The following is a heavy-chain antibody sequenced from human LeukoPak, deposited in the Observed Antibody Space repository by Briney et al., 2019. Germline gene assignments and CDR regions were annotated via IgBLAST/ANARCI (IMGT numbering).Heavy chain of an antibody. J-gene: IGHJ3*02. Sequence: GGSLRLSCAASGFTFSRYSMNWVRQAPGRGLEWVSSICSSSSYIYYADSLKGRFTISRDNAKNSLYLQMNSLRAEDTGVYFCARDRIIYGDYGDAFDIWGQGTMVTVSS. CDR3: ARDRIIYGDYGDAFDI. V-gene: IGHV3-21*03. D-gene: IGHD4-17*01. CDR1: GFTFSRYS. CDR2: ICSSSSYI.